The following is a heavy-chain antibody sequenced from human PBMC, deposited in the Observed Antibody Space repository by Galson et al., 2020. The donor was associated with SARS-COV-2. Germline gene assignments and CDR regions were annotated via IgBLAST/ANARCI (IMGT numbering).Heavy chain of an antibody. CDR3: ARGHLRENTDY. Sequence: GGSLRLSCAASGFTFSNYFMNWLRQAPGKGLEWLSNINQDGSQKDYVDSGKGRFTISRDNAKNSVYLQMNSLTAEETAVYYCARGHLRENTDYWGQGTLVTVSS. V-gene: IGHV3-7*03. J-gene: IGHJ4*02. CDR1: GFTFSNYF. CDR2: INQDGSQK.